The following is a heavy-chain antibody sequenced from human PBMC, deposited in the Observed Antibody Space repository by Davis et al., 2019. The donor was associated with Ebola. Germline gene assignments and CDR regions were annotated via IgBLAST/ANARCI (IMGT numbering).Heavy chain of an antibody. CDR2: ISSSSSYI. CDR1: GFTFSSYS. D-gene: IGHD2-8*01. CDR3: ARERGGVYAIYYMDV. J-gene: IGHJ6*03. Sequence: PGGSLRLSCAASGFTFSSYSMNWVRQAPGKGLEWVSSISSSSSYIYYADSVKGRFTISRDNAKNSLYLQMNSLRAEDTAVYYCARERGGVYAIYYMDVWGKGTTVTVSS. V-gene: IGHV3-21*01.